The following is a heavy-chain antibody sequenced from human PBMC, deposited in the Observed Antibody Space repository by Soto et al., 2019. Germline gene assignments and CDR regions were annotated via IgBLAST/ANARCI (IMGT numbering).Heavy chain of an antibody. D-gene: IGHD6-19*01. J-gene: IGHJ4*02. CDR1: GGSISSSNW. CDR3: AREMAVAGNSYFDS. V-gene: IGHV4-4*02. Sequence: QVQLQESGPGLVKPSGTLSLTCAVSGGSISSSNWWSWVRQPPGKGLEWIGEIYHSGSTNYHPSLKIRVTISVDKSKDQFALKPSSVTAADTAVYYCAREMAVAGNSYFDSWGQGTLVTVSS. CDR2: IYHSGST.